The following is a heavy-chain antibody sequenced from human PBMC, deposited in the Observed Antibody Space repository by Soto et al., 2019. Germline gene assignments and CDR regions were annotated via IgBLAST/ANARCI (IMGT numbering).Heavy chain of an antibody. CDR1: GGSISSSSYY. CDR3: ATHGEDTAMVTESQTTVTTYEDY. Sequence: QLQLQESGPGLVKPSETLSLTCTVSGGSISSSSYYWGWIRQPPGKGLEWIGSIYYSGSTYYNPSLKSRVTISVDTSKNQFSLKLSSVTAADTAVYYCATHGEDTAMVTESQTTVTTYEDYWGQGTLVTVSS. D-gene: IGHD5-18*01. V-gene: IGHV4-39*01. CDR2: IYYSGST. J-gene: IGHJ4*02.